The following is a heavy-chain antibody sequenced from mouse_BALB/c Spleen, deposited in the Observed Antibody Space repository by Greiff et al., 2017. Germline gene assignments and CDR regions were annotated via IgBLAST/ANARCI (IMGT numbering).Heavy chain of an antibody. V-gene: IGHV14-3*02. CDR3: VGGDYYGSSFDY. CDR1: GFNIKDTY. D-gene: IGHD1-1*01. CDR2: IDPANGNT. Sequence: EVKLVESGAELVKPGASVKLSCTASGFNIKDTYMHWVKQRPEQGLEWIGRIDPANGNTKYDPKFQGKATITADTSSNTAYLQLSSLTSEDTAVYYCVGGDYYGSSFDYWGQGTTLTVSS. J-gene: IGHJ2*01.